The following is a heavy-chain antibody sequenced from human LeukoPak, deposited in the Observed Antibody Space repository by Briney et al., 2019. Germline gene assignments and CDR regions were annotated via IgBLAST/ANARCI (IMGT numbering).Heavy chain of an antibody. CDR3: ARGVVVAPRSAFDI. CDR2: INQDGSEK. J-gene: IGHJ3*02. CDR1: DFTFSFYW. D-gene: IGHD2-2*01. V-gene: IGHV3-7*01. Sequence: LSGGSLRLSCVASDFTFSFYWITWVRQAPGKGLEWVANINQDGSEKCYVDSVKGRFTISRDNAKNSLSLQMNSLRVEDTAVYYCARGVVVAPRSAFDIWGQGTMVTVSS.